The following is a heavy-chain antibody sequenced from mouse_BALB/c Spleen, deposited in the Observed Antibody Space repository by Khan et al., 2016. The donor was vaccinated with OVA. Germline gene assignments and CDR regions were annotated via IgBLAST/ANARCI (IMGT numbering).Heavy chain of an antibody. V-gene: IGHV14-3*02. D-gene: IGHD1-2*01. J-gene: IGHJ4*01. CDR2: IDPEFGNT. CDR1: GFNIKDTY. CDR3: SRTEIHYYGSYAMDY. Sequence: VQLKESGAELVKPGASVKLSCTASGFNIKDTYIHWVKQRPEQGLGWIGRIDPEFGNTKYDPKFQDKATIIADTSSNTAYLHLSSLTSEDTAVYFCSRTEIHYYGSYAMDYWGQGTSVTVSS.